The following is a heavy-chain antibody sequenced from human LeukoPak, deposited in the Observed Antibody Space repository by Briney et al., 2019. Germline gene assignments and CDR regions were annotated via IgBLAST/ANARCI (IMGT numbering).Heavy chain of an antibody. CDR3: ARAPGDSSGYYYSPSEYFQH. CDR1: GGTFRSYA. Sequence: ASVKVSCKASGGTFRSYAISWVRQAPGQGLEWMGRIIPIFGIANYAQKFQGRVTITADKSTSTAYMELSSLRSEDTAVYYCARAPGDSSGYYYSPSEYFQHWGQGTLVTVSS. J-gene: IGHJ1*01. V-gene: IGHV1-69*04. CDR2: IIPIFGIA. D-gene: IGHD3-22*01.